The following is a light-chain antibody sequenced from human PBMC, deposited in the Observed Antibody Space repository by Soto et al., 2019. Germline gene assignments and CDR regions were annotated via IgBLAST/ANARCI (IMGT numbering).Light chain of an antibody. CDR2: AAS. Sequence: DIQMAQSPSSLSASVGDRVTITCRSSQTITNYLNWYQQKPGKAPKLLIYAASSLQSGVPSRFSGSGSGTDFTLTISSLQPEDFATYYCQQLHDYPITFGQGTRLEI. CDR1: QTITNY. V-gene: IGKV1-39*01. J-gene: IGKJ5*01. CDR3: QQLHDYPIT.